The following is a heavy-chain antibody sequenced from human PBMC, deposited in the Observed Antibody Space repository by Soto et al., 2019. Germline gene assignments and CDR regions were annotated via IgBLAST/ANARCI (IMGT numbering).Heavy chain of an antibody. J-gene: IGHJ4*02. V-gene: IGHV4-59*01. Sequence: SETLSLTCTVSGGSISSYYWSWIRQPPGKGLEWIGYIYYSGSTNYNPSLKSRVTISVDTSKDQFSLKLSSVTAADTAVYYCARDAAAAGTGFDYWGQGTLVTVSS. CDR1: GGSISSYY. D-gene: IGHD6-13*01. CDR2: IYYSGST. CDR3: ARDAAAAGTGFDY.